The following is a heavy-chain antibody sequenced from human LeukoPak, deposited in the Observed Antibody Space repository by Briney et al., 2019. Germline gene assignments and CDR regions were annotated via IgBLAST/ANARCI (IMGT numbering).Heavy chain of an antibody. V-gene: IGHV3-33*06. CDR3: AKDFRRKRYCSGGSCYSGIVDY. D-gene: IGHD2-15*01. Sequence: GGSLRLSCAASGFTVSSYGMHWVRQAPGKGLEWVAVIWYDGSNKYYADSVKGRFTISRDNSKNTLYLQMNSLRAEDTAVYYCAKDFRRKRYCSGGSCYSGIVDYWGQGTLVTVSS. CDR2: IWYDGSNK. CDR1: GFTVSSYG. J-gene: IGHJ4*02.